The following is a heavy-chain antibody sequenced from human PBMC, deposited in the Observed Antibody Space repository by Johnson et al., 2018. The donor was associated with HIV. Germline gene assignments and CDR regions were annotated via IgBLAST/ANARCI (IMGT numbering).Heavy chain of an antibody. CDR1: GSTFSSYA. J-gene: IGHJ3*02. CDR3: AILPDYYDSSGYYHDDAFDI. D-gene: IGHD3-22*01. V-gene: IGHV3-23*04. CDR2: ISGSGGST. Sequence: VQLVESGGGLVQPGGSLRLSCAASGSTFSSYAMSWVRQAPGKGLEWVSAISGSGGSTYSADSVKGRFTISRDHSKNTLYLQMNSLRAEDTAVYYCAILPDYYDSSGYYHDDAFDIWGQGTMVTVSS.